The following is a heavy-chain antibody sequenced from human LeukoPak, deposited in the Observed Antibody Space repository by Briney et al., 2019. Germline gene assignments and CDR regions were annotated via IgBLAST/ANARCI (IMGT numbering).Heavy chain of an antibody. V-gene: IGHV4-34*09. Sequence: SETLSLTCAVSGGSFSGYYWTWIRQPPGKGLEWIGEINHSGRTNYNPSLKSRVTISVDTSKNQFSLKLSSVTAADTAVYYCARINSLRLPFDYWGQGTLVTVSS. CDR1: GGSFSGYY. CDR3: ARINSLRLPFDY. D-gene: IGHD5-12*01. J-gene: IGHJ4*02. CDR2: INHSGRT.